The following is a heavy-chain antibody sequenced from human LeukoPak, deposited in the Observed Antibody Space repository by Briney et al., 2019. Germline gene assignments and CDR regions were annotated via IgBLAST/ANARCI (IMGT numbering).Heavy chain of an antibody. CDR3: ARDALRYYYYYMDV. CDR1: GGSISSGSYY. V-gene: IGHV4-61*02. J-gene: IGHJ6*03. D-gene: IGHD3-16*01. Sequence: SQTLSPTCTVSGGSISSGSYYWSWIRQPAGKGLEWIGRIYTSGSTNYNPSLKSRVTISVDTSKNQFSLKLSSVTAADTAVYYCARDALRYYYYYMDVWGKGTTVTVSS. CDR2: IYTSGST.